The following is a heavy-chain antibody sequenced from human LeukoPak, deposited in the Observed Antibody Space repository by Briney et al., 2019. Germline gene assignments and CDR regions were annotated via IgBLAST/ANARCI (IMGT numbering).Heavy chain of an antibody. D-gene: IGHD3-10*01. V-gene: IGHV3-21*04. CDR3: AKSSRITMVRGVPRTAYGMDV. CDR2: ISSSSSYI. Sequence: SGGSLRLSCAASGFTFSSYSMNWVRQAPGKGLEWVTSISSSSSYIYYADSVKGRFTISRDNAKNSLYLQMNSLRAEDTALYYCAKSSRITMVRGVPRTAYGMDVWGQGTTVTVSS. CDR1: GFTFSSYS. J-gene: IGHJ6*02.